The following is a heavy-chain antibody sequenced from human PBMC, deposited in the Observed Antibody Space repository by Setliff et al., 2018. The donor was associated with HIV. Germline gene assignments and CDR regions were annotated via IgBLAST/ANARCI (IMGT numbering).Heavy chain of an antibody. CDR1: GFIFSSYS. Sequence: GGSLRLSCAASGFIFSSYSMNWIRQAPGKGLEWVSYISSSSSSYTNYADSVKGRFTISRDNAKNSLYLQMNSLRAEDTAVYYCAKDKGQKYADYWGQGTVVTVSS. CDR2: ISSSSSSYT. V-gene: IGHV3-21*05. J-gene: IGHJ4*02. D-gene: IGHD3-10*01. CDR3: AKDKGQKYADY.